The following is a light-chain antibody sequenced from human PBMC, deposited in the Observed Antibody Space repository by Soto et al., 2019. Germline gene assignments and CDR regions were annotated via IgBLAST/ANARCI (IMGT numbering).Light chain of an antibody. Sequence: QSVLTQPASVSGSPRQSITISCTGTSSDVGGHNYVSWYQQHPGKVPKLIIYEVSNRPSGVSDRFSGSKSDNTASLTISGLQPEDEADYYCSSYTSSGTYVFGTGTKVTVL. J-gene: IGLJ1*01. CDR2: EVS. CDR3: SSYTSSGTYV. V-gene: IGLV2-14*01. CDR1: SSDVGGHNY.